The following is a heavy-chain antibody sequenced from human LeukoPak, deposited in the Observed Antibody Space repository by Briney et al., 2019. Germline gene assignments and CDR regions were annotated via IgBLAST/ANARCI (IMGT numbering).Heavy chain of an antibody. J-gene: IGHJ6*04. V-gene: IGHV1-69*01. CDR3: ARATKVVPAASPSYYYYGMDV. CDR2: IIPIFGTA. D-gene: IGHD2-2*01. CDR1: GGTFSSYA. Sequence: SVRVSCKASGGTFSSYAISWVRQAPGQGLEWMGGIIPIFGTANYAQKFQGRVTITADESTSTAYMELSSLRSEDTAVYYCARATKVVPAASPSYYYYGMDVWGKGTTVTVSS.